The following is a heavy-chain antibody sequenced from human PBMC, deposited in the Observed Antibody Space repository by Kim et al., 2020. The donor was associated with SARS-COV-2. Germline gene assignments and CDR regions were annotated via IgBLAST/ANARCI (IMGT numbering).Heavy chain of an antibody. J-gene: IGHJ4*02. D-gene: IGHD3-10*01. V-gene: IGHV3-33*01. Sequence: ADSVKSRFTISRDNSKNTLYLQMNSLRAEDTAVYYCARDPESLVRGFLYYWGQGTLVTVSS. CDR3: ARDPESLVRGFLYY.